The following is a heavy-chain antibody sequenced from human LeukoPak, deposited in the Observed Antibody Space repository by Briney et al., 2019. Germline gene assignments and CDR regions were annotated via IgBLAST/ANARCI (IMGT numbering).Heavy chain of an antibody. V-gene: IGHV4-38-2*02. J-gene: IGHJ4*02. Sequence: KPSETLSLTCTVSGGTISAFHWSWIPQPPGKGLQWIGYVTYSRSTNHTGSSNYNPSLKSRVNISVDTSNNQFSLKLSSLTAADTAVYFCARNRVATIYGKFDYWGQGTLVTVSS. CDR1: GGTISAFH. D-gene: IGHD5-12*01. CDR2: YVTYSRST. CDR3: ARNRVATIYGKFDY.